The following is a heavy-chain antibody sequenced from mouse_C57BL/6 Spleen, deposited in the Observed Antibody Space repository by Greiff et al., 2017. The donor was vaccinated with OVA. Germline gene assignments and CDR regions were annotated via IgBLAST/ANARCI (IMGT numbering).Heavy chain of an antibody. CDR2: IYPGDGDT. CDR3: ARDGEGYYFDY. Sequence: QVQLKQSGAELVKPGASVKISCKASGYAFSSYWMNWVKQRPGKGLEWIGQIYPGDGDTNYNGKFKGKATLTADKSSSTAYMQLSSLTSEDSAVYFCARDGEGYYFDYWGQGTTLTVSS. CDR1: GYAFSSYW. V-gene: IGHV1-80*01. J-gene: IGHJ2*01.